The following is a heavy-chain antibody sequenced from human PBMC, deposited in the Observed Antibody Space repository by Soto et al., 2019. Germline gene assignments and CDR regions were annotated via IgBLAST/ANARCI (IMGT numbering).Heavy chain of an antibody. CDR2: INPNSGGT. D-gene: IGHD5-12*01. J-gene: IGHJ6*02. Sequence: QVQLVQSGAEVKKPGASVKVSCKASGYTFTGYYMHWVRQAPGQGLEWMGWINPNSGGTNYAQKFQGWVTMTRDTSISTAYMELSRLRSDDTAVHYCARDLVATIRWGESYYYYYGMDVWGQGTTVTVSS. CDR1: GYTFTGYY. V-gene: IGHV1-2*04. CDR3: ARDLVATIRWGESYYYYYGMDV.